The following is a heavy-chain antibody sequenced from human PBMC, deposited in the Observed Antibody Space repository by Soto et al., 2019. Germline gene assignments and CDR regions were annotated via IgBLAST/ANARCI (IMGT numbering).Heavy chain of an antibody. CDR2: INPDSGDT. CDR3: ARDRGNMVAIFHHYYGMDV. V-gene: IGHV1-2*02. Sequence: ASVKVSCKASGYTFTGQYMHWVRQAPGQGLEWMGWINPDSGDTKYAQKFQGRVTMTRDSSISTVYMELSRLKSDDTAVYYCARDRGNMVAIFHHYYGMDVWGQGTTVTVS. CDR1: GYTFTGQY. D-gene: IGHD3-3*02. J-gene: IGHJ6*02.